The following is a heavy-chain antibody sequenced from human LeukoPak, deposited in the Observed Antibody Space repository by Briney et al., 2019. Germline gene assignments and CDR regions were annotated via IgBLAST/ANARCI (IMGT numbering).Heavy chain of an antibody. J-gene: IGHJ4*02. CDR3: ASGGTYYDILTGYYRDYYFDY. Sequence: GGSLRLSCAASGFTFSSYGMHWVRQAPGKGLEWVAVISYDGSNKYYADSVKGRFTISRDNSKNTLYLQMNSLRSEDTAVYYCASGGTYYDILTGYYRDYYFDYWGQGTLVTVSS. D-gene: IGHD3-9*01. CDR2: ISYDGSNK. V-gene: IGHV3-30*03. CDR1: GFTFSSYG.